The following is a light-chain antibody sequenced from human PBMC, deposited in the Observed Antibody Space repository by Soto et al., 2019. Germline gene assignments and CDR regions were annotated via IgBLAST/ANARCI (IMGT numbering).Light chain of an antibody. Sequence: DIQMTQSPSSLSAAVRERAATTFTASQSISSYLNWYQQKPGKAPKLLIYAASSLQSGVPSRFSGSGSGTDFTLTISSLQPEDFATYSCQQSYSTPWTFGQGTKVDIK. J-gene: IGKJ1*01. CDR1: QSISSY. V-gene: IGKV1-39*01. CDR3: QQSYSTPWT. CDR2: AAS.